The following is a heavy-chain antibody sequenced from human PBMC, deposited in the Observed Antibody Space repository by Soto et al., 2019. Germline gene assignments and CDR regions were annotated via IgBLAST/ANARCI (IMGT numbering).Heavy chain of an antibody. CDR3: TTGRYSSSLYFDS. Sequence: EVQLVESGGGLVKPGGSLRVSCAASGITFSNAWMTWVRQAPGKGLEWVGRIKSKIDGGTTDYGVPVKGRFTISRDDSKTTLYLQMNSLKTEDTAVYDCTTGRYSSSLYFDSWGQGTLVTVSS. V-gene: IGHV3-15*01. J-gene: IGHJ4*02. CDR2: IKSKIDGGTT. CDR1: GITFSNAW. D-gene: IGHD6-6*01.